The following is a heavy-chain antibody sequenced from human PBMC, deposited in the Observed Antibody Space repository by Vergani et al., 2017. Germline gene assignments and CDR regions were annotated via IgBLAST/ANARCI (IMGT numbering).Heavy chain of an antibody. D-gene: IGHD2-2*01. Sequence: QVQLVQSGSELKKPGDSVKVSCKASGYTFTTFAMNWVRQAPGQGLEWLGWINTNTANPMYAQGFTGHFVFSLDTSVSTAYLEINGLRPEDTAVYYCARGGYCSSIGCSPNDYWGQGTLVTVSS. V-gene: IGHV7-4-1*02. CDR1: GYTFTTFA. CDR3: ARGGYCSSIGCSPNDY. CDR2: INTNTANP. J-gene: IGHJ4*02.